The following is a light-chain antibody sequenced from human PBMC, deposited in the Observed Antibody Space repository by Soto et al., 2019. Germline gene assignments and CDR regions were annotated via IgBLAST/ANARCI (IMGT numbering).Light chain of an antibody. J-gene: IGKJ5*01. CDR3: QPYSNLIT. CDR2: DAS. V-gene: IGKV1-5*01. CDR1: QTFSSY. Sequence: DIQMTQSPSTLSASVGDRVTITCRASQTFSSYLAWYQQKLGKAPKLLIYDASNLETGVPSRFSGSGSGTYFSFNISSLQPEEFATYYCQPYSNLITFGQGTRLEI.